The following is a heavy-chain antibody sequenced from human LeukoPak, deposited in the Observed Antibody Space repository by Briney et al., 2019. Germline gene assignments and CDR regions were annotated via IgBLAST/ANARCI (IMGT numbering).Heavy chain of an antibody. Sequence: GGSLRLSCAASGFIFSPYAMSWVRQAPGKGLEWVAGIAGGDDRFYADSVKGRFTISRDNSKNTLYLQMNSLRAEDTAVYCCAKAVSSIAARDAFDIWGQGTMVTVSS. V-gene: IGHV3-23*01. D-gene: IGHD6-6*01. CDR2: IAGGDDR. CDR1: GFIFSPYA. CDR3: AKAVSSIAARDAFDI. J-gene: IGHJ3*02.